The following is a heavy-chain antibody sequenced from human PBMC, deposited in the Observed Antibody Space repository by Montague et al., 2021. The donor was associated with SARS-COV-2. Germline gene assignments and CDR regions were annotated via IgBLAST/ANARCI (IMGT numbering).Heavy chain of an antibody. D-gene: IGHD2-15*01. Sequence: CPISGDSVSTNSGTWNWVRLSPSRGLEWLGRTYYRSEWYSDYSVSVKSRISINPDTSKNQFPLQLNSVTPEDTAVYYCARAERGSCGDGNCYQYFFNYWGQGTLVTVSS. J-gene: IGHJ4*02. V-gene: IGHV6-1*01. CDR2: TYYRSEWYS. CDR3: ARAERGSCGDGNCYQYFFNY. CDR1: GDSVSTNSGT.